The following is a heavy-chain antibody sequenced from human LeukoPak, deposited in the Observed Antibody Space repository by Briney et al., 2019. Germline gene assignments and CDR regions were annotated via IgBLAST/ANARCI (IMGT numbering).Heavy chain of an antibody. D-gene: IGHD6-19*01. CDR1: GGSISSSSYY. CDR3: ARPGIAVAGPIDY. Sequence: SETLSLTCTVSGGSISSSSYYWGWLRQPPGKGLEWIVSIYYSGSTYYNPSLKSRITISVDTSKNQFSLKLSSVPAADTAVYYCARPGIAVAGPIDYWGQGTLVTVSS. V-gene: IGHV4-39*01. CDR2: IYYSGST. J-gene: IGHJ4*02.